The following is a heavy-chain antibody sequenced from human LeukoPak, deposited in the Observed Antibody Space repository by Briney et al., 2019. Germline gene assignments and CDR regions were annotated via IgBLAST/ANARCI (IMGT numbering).Heavy chain of an antibody. CDR3: AKVGEYTALSPYFDY. D-gene: IGHD3-16*01. Sequence: GGSLRLSCAASGFTFSSYGMSWVRQAPGKGLEWVSAISGSGGSTYYADSVKGRFTISRDNSKNTLYLQMNSLRAEDTAVYYCAKVGEYTALSPYFDYWGQGTLVTVSS. CDR2: ISGSGGST. CDR1: GFTFSSYG. V-gene: IGHV3-23*01. J-gene: IGHJ4*02.